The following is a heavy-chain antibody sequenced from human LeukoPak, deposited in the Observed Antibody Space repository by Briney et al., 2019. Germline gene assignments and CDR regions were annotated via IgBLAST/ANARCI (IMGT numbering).Heavy chain of an antibody. CDR1: GCTVSSYA. J-gene: IGHJ3*02. CDR3: AKDLSAQDSSGYYLDAFDI. V-gene: IGHV3-23*01. CDR2: ISGSGGST. Sequence: GGSLRLSCAASGCTVSSYAMIWVRQAPGKGLEWVSAISGSGGSTYYADSVKGRFTISRDNSKNTLYLQMNSLRAEDTAVYYCAKDLSAQDSSGYYLDAFDIWGQGTMVTVSS. D-gene: IGHD3-22*01.